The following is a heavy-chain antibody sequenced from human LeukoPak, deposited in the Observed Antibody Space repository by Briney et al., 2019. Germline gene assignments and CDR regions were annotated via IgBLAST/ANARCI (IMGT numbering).Heavy chain of an antibody. D-gene: IGHD2-2*02. CDR1: GYTFTTSV. V-gene: IGHV1-3*01. J-gene: IGHJ5*02. CDR2: INAGNGNT. CDR3: ARGGYCSSTSCYRGNWFDP. Sequence: ASVKVSCKASGYTFTTSVMHWVRQAPGQGLEWMGWINAGNGNTKCSQRFQGRVTITRDTSATTVYMDLSSLRSEDTAVYYCARGGYCSSTSCYRGNWFDPWGQGTLVTVSS.